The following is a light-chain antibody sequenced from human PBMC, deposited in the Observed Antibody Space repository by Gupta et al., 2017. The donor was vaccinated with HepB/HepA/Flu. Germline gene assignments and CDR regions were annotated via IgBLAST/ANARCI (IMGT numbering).Light chain of an antibody. CDR3: QQGSERPCS. CDR2: DAF. Sequence: EIVLTQSPGSLPLSPGDRASISCTASQSINNYLDWYQQKPGQAPRLLIYDAFKRATGVPDRFSGSGSGTDFTLTISSLEPEDFALYYCQQGSERPCSFGQGTRLDIK. J-gene: IGKJ2*04. CDR1: QSINNY. V-gene: IGKV3-11*01.